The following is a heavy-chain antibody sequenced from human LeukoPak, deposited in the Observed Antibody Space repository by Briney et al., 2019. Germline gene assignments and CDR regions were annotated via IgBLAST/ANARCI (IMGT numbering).Heavy chain of an antibody. CDR2: ISGSGDST. CDR1: GFTVSSNY. V-gene: IGHV3-23*01. CDR3: ATDLRVRAKDY. J-gene: IGHJ4*02. Sequence: GGSLRLSCAASGFTVSSNYMSWVRQAPGKGLEWVSAISGSGDSTYYADSVKGRSTISRDNSKNTLYLQMNSLRADDTAVYYCATDLRVRAKDYWGQGTLVTVSS. D-gene: IGHD1-26*01.